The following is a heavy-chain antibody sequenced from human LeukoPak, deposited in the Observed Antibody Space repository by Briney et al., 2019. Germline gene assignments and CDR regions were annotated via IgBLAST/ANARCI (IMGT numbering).Heavy chain of an antibody. D-gene: IGHD6-13*01. J-gene: IGHJ4*02. Sequence: SLXLSCAXSGFTFSRNAMNWVRQAPGKGLEWVSFISSSSNYMSYADSVKGRFTISRDNAKNSLYLQMNSLRAEDTAVYYCARPLDSSNNYFDYWGQGTLVTVSA. CDR2: ISSSSNYM. CDR3: ARPLDSSNNYFDY. CDR1: GFTFSRNA. V-gene: IGHV3-21*01.